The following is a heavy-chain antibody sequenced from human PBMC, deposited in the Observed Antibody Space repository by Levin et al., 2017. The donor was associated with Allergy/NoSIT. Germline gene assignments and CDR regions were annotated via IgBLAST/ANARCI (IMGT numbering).Heavy chain of an antibody. CDR3: ATEYTPDWNHFDY. CDR1: GFNFGSFD. J-gene: IGHJ4*02. D-gene: IGHD1-1*01. V-gene: IGHV3-30*02. CDR2: SSFDGSSQ. Sequence: PGGSLRLSCAVSGFNFGSFDFHWVRQAPGRGLEWVAFSSFDGSSQKYADSVKGRFTISRDNSKSTLFLQMNNLRPEDTAIYYCATEYTPDWNHFDYWGQGTVVTVSS.